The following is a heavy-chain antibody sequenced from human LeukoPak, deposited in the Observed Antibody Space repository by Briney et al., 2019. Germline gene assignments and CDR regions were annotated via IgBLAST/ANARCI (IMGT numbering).Heavy chain of an antibody. V-gene: IGHV1-24*01. CDR1: GYRLTELA. CDR2: FDTEDDET. Sequence: ASVKVSCKVSGYRLTELAIHWVRQAPGKGLEWLGGFDTEDDETIYALKVQGRITLTEDTSTDTAYMELSSLRSEDTAVYYCARPHYAHDAFDIWGQGTMVTVSS. J-gene: IGHJ3*02. CDR3: ARPHYAHDAFDI. D-gene: IGHD4-17*01.